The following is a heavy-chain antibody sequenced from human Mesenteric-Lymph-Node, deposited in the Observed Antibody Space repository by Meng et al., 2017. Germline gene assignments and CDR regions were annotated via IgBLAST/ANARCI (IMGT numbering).Heavy chain of an antibody. CDR1: GGSISSSSYY. D-gene: IGHD3-9*01. CDR3: ARGRIDILTAYYYPSYYYGMDV. J-gene: IGHJ6*02. CDR2: IYSSGST. Sequence: SETLSLTCTVPGGSISSSSYYWGWIRQPPGRGLEWIGNIYSSGSTYYNPSLKSRVTISLDTSKTQFSLKLSSVTAADTAVYYCARGRIDILTAYYYPSYYYGMDVWGQGTTVTVSS. V-gene: IGHV4-39*07.